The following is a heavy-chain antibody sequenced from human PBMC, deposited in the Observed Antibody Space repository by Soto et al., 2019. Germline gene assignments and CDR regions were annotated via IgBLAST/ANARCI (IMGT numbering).Heavy chain of an antibody. CDR1: GGSISSYY. J-gene: IGHJ4*02. V-gene: IGHV4-59*01. CDR3: ARRITIFGVVTQYYFDY. Sequence: SESRCLTCTVSGGSISSYYWSGSRQPPGKGLEWIGYIYYSGSTNYNPSLKSRVTISVDTSKNQFSLKLSSVTAADTAVYYCARRITIFGVVTQYYFDYWGQGTLVTVSS. CDR2: IYYSGST. D-gene: IGHD3-3*01.